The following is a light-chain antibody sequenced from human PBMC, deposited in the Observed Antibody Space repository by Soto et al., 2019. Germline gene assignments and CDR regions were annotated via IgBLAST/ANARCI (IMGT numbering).Light chain of an antibody. CDR3: QQYNSYSWT. CDR1: QTISSW. CDR2: DAS. J-gene: IGKJ1*01. Sequence: DIQMTQSPSTLSASVGDRVTITCRASQTISSWLAGYQQKPGKAPKLLIYDASSLESGVPSRFSSSGSGTEFTLTISILQPDDFATYDCQQYNSYSWTGGQGTKVEIK. V-gene: IGKV1-5*01.